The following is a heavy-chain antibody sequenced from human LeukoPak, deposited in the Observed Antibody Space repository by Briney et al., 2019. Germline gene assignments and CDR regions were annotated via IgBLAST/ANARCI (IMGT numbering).Heavy chain of an antibody. Sequence: SGGSLRLSCSASGFTFSYSAMHWVRQGPGKGLEFVSAIGNNGGSTYYADSVKGRFTISRDNSKNTLYLQMSSLRPEDTAVYYCVKGGGSRTTHYFDYWGQGTLVTVSS. V-gene: IGHV3-64D*09. CDR2: IGNNGGST. J-gene: IGHJ4*02. CDR1: GFTFSYSA. CDR3: VKGGGSRTTHYFDY. D-gene: IGHD1-26*01.